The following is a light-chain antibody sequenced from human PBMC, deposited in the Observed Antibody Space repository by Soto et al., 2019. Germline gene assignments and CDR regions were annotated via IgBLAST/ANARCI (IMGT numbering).Light chain of an antibody. CDR1: SSDVGGYNY. CDR2: DVS. J-gene: IGLJ3*02. CDR3: SSYTINNRV. Sequence: QSALTQPASVSGSAGESITISCTGTSSDVGGYNYVSWYQQHPGKAPKLMIYDVSNRPSGVSNRFSGSKSGNTASLTISGLQAEDEADYYCSSYTINNRVFCGGTKLTVL. V-gene: IGLV2-14*01.